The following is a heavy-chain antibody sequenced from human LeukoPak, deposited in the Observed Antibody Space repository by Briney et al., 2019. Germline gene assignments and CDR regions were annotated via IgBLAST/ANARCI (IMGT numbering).Heavy chain of an antibody. J-gene: IGHJ5*02. CDR1: GGSFSGYY. CDR3: ARDSALTGDNWFDP. Sequence: MPSETLSLTCAVYGGSFSGYYWSWIRQPPGKGLEWIGYIYYSGGTNYNPSLKSRVTISVDMSENQFSLKLSSVTAADTAVYYCARDSALTGDNWFDPWGQGTLVTVSS. D-gene: IGHD7-27*01. V-gene: IGHV4-59*01. CDR2: IYYSGGT.